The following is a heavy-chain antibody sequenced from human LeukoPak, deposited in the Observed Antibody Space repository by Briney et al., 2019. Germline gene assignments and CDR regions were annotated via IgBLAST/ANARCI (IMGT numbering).Heavy chain of an antibody. Sequence: SETLSLTCAVSGYSISSGYYWGWIRQPPGKGLEWIGSIYHSGSTYYNPSLKSRVTISVDTSKNQFSLKLSSVTAADTAVYYCARGRKITFGGVIVIPRLDYWGQGTLVTVSS. CDR2: IYHSGST. J-gene: IGHJ4*02. CDR3: ARGRKITFGGVIVIPRLDY. D-gene: IGHD3-16*02. V-gene: IGHV4-38-2*01. CDR1: GYSISSGYY.